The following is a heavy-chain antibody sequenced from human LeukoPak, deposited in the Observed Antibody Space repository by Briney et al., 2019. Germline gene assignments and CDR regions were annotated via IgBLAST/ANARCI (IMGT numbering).Heavy chain of an antibody. J-gene: IGHJ4*02. CDR1: GFTFSSYT. CDR3: VIVRGYFDSSGSDY. CDR2: ITSNGGSA. D-gene: IGHD3-9*01. V-gene: IGHV3-64D*06. Sequence: GGSLRLSCSASGFTFSSYTIHWVRQAPGKGLEFVSAITSNGGSAYYADSAKGRFTISRDNSKNTVYLQMSSLRAEDTAVYYCVIVRGYFDSSGSDYWGQGTLVTVSS.